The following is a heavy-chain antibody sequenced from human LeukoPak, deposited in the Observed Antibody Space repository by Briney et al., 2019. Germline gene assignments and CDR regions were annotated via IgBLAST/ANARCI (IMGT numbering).Heavy chain of an antibody. CDR2: INPSGGST. V-gene: IGHV1-46*01. J-gene: IGHJ5*02. CDR3: AREGTRSGSYSYWFDP. Sequence: GASVKVSCKASGYTFTSYYMHWVRQAPGQGLEWMGIINPSGGSTSYAQKFQGRVTITADESTSTAYMELSSLRSEDTAVYYCAREGTRSGSYSYWFDPWGQGTLVTVSS. D-gene: IGHD1-26*01. CDR1: GYTFTSYY.